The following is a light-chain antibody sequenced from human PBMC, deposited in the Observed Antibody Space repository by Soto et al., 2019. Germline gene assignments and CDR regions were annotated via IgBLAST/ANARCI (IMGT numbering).Light chain of an antibody. CDR3: QQYNSYWT. CDR2: KAS. J-gene: IGKJ1*01. V-gene: IGKV1-5*03. CDR1: QNVNNC. Sequence: DIQMTQSPSTLSASVGDRVTITCRASQNVNNCLAWYQQKPGKAPKLLIHKASNLESGVPSRFSGSGSGTVFSLTISSLQPDDFATYYCQQYNSYWTCGQGTKVEIK.